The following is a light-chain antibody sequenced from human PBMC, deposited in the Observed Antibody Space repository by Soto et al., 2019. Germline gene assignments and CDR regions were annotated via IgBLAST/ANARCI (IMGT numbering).Light chain of an antibody. CDR3: QQYDSYPYT. Sequence: DIQMTQSPSTLSASVGDRVTITCRASHNIGSWLAWYQQKPEKAPNLLIYGASSLESGVPSRFSGSGFGTEFTLTISSLQPDDFATYHCQQYDSYPYTFGHGTKVDIK. CDR1: HNIGSW. V-gene: IGKV1-5*01. J-gene: IGKJ2*01. CDR2: GAS.